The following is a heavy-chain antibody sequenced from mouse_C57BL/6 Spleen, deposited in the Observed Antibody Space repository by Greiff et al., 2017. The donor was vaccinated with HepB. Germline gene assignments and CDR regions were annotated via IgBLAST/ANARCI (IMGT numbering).Heavy chain of an antibody. J-gene: IGHJ2*01. CDR1: GFNIKDAY. D-gene: IGHD1-1*01. V-gene: IGHV14-4*01. Sequence: EVQLQQSGAELVRPGASVKLSCTASGFNIKDAYMHWVQQRPEQGLEWIGWLDPENGDTESASEFQGKAIITADTSSNTAYLQFSSLTSEDTAVYYCTTYYYGTPDYWGQGTTLTVSS. CDR3: TTYYYGTPDY. CDR2: LDPENGDT.